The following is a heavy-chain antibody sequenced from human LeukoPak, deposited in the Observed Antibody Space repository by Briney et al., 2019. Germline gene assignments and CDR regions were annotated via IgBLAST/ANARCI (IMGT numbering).Heavy chain of an antibody. D-gene: IGHD5-24*01. J-gene: IGHJ4*02. CDR2: ISSSSSYI. V-gene: IGHV3-21*01. CDR3: ARDSEMATIPVYFDY. Sequence: GGSLRLSCVASGFTFSNYAMAWVRQAPGKGLEGVSSISSSSSYIYYADSVKGRFTISRDNAKNSLYLQMDSLRAEDTAVYYCARDSEMATIPVYFDYWGQGTLVTVSS. CDR1: GFTFSNYA.